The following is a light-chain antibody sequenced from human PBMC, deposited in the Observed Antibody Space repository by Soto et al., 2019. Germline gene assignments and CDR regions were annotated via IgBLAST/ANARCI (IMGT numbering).Light chain of an antibody. J-gene: IGKJ2*01. CDR1: QSVNSY. Sequence: EIVLTQSPATLSLSPGARATLSCTASQSVNSYLAWYQHRPGQAPRLLIYDTFNRATGVPARFSGSGSGTDFTLTISSLEPEDFAVYYCQHRTSRYTFGQGTKVETK. V-gene: IGKV3-11*01. CDR2: DTF. CDR3: QHRTSRYT.